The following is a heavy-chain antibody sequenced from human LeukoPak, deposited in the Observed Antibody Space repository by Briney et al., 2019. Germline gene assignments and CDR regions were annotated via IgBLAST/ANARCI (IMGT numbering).Heavy chain of an antibody. CDR3: ARDRPSPALYYFDY. CDR1: GGTFSSYA. Sequence: SVKVSCKASGGTFSSYAISWVRQAPGQGLEWMGRIIPILGIANYAQKFQGRVTITADKSTSTAYMELSILRSEATAVYYCARDRPSPALYYFDYWGQGTLVTVSS. CDR2: IIPILGIA. J-gene: IGHJ4*02. V-gene: IGHV1-69*04.